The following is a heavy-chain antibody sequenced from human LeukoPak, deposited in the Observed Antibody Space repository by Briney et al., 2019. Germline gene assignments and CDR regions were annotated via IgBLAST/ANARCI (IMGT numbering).Heavy chain of an antibody. CDR2: ISAYNGNT. D-gene: IGHD2-21*01. J-gene: IGHJ6*02. V-gene: IGHV1-18*01. Sequence: ASVKVSCKASGYTFTSYGISWVRQAPGRGLEWMGWISAYNGNTNYAQKLQGRVTMTTDTSTSTAYMELRSLRSDDTAVYYCARVGAGEHINYYYYGMDVWGQGTTVTVSS. CDR1: GYTFTSYG. CDR3: ARVGAGEHINYYYYGMDV.